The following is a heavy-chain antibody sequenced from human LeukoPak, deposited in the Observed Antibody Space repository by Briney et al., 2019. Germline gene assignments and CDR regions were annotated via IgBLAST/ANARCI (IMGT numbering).Heavy chain of an antibody. CDR3: VRDRGDGFPDY. J-gene: IGHJ4*02. V-gene: IGHV3-53*01. CDR2: IETGGST. D-gene: IGHD5-24*01. CDR1: GFSVTDNY. Sequence: GGSLRLSCAISGFSVTDNYMSWVRQAQGKGLEWVSVIETGGSTYYADSVKGRFTISKDNSKDTLSLQLNNLRVDDTAVYYCVRDRGDGFPDYWGQGTLVTVSS.